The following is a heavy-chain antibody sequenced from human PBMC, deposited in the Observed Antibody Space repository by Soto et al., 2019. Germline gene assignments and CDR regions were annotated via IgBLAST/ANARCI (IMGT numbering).Heavy chain of an antibody. CDR1: GGSFSGYY. V-gene: IGHV4-34*01. J-gene: IGHJ5*02. CDR3: ARGSRQGDIVVVPAAQNNWFDP. D-gene: IGHD2-2*01. CDR2: INHSGST. Sequence: SETLSLTCAVYGGSFSGYYWSWIRQPPGKGLEWIGEINHSGSTNYNPSLKSRVTISVDTSKNQFSLKLSSVTAADTAVYYCARGSRQGDIVVVPAAQNNWFDPWGQGTLVTVSS.